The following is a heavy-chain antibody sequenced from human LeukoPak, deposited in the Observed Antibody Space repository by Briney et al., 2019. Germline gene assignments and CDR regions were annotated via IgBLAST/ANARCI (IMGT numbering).Heavy chain of an antibody. CDR3: ARYGRGSYDFWSGAFDY. D-gene: IGHD3-3*01. CDR2: INAGNGNT. CDR1: GYTFTSYA. J-gene: IGHJ4*02. Sequence: ASVKVSCKASGYTFTSYAMHWVRQAPGQGLEWMGWINAGNGNTKYSQKFQGRVTITRDTSASTAYMELSSPRSEDTAVYYCARYGRGSYDFWSGAFDYWGQGTLVTVSS. V-gene: IGHV1-3*01.